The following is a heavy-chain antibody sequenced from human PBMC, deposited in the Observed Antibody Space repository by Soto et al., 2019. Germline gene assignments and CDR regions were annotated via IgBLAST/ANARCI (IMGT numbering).Heavy chain of an antibody. D-gene: IGHD5-12*01. Sequence: SXKVSYKASGGTXTSYAISLVRQAPGQGLEWIGGIIPIFCTANYAQKFQGRVTITAEKSTSTAYMEMSRLRSEDTAVYYCALPLWLQGPHEWGQGTLVTVSS. CDR1: GGTXTSYA. V-gene: IGHV1-69*06. J-gene: IGHJ4*02. CDR2: IIPIFCTA. CDR3: ALPLWLQGPHE.